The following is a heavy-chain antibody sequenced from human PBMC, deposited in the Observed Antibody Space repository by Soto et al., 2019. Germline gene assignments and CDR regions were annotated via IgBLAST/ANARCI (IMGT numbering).Heavy chain of an antibody. V-gene: IGHV4-39*01. CDR1: GGSISSSSYY. CDR2: IYYSGST. CDR3: ARQGAAAGTMGFDY. D-gene: IGHD6-13*01. Sequence: QLQLQESGPGLVKPSETLSLTCTVSGGSISSSSYYWGWIRQPPGKGLEWIGSIYYSGSTYYNPSLKSRVTISVDTSKNQFSLKLSSVTAADTAVYYCARQGAAAGTMGFDYWGQGTLVTVSS. J-gene: IGHJ4*02.